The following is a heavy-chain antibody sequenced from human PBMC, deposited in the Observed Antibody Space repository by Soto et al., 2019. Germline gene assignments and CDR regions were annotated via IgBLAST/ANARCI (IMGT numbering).Heavy chain of an antibody. J-gene: IGHJ5*02. CDR3: GRDQSGIGWYVDWFDP. Sequence: QVHFMQSGPEVKKPGASVRVSCKASGYNIQSHAIHWVRQAPGQRLEWRGWINAGNGNTKYSENFEGRGTFTRDTVATTLDMELTSLTSEDTAVYFCGRDQSGIGWYVDWFDPWGQGTLVTVSS. CDR1: GYNIQSHA. D-gene: IGHD6-19*01. V-gene: IGHV1-3*01. CDR2: INAGNGNT.